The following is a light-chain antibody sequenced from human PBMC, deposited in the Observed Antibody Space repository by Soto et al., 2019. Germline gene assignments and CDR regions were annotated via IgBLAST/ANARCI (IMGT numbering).Light chain of an antibody. J-gene: IGLJ3*02. CDR3: VLLCSGEWV. CDR2: RTN. Sequence: QTVVTQEPSLTVSPGGTVTLTCALTTGEVTSDYYPNWFQRKPGQALRTLIYRTNNKDSWTPARFSGSLLGGKAALTLSGVQPEDEADYYCVLLCSGEWVFGGGTKLTVL. V-gene: IGLV7-43*01. CDR1: TGEVTSDYY.